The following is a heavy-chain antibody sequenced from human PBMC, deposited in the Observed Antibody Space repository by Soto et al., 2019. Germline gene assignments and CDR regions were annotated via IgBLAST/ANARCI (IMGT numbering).Heavy chain of an antibody. D-gene: IGHD1-1*01. Sequence: GGSLRLSCAASGFTFSSYSMNWVRQAPGKGLEWVSSISSSSSYIYYADSVKGRFTISRDNAKNSLYLQMNSLRAEDTAVYYCAKDLEPDRPLYGMDVWGQGTTVTVSS. V-gene: IGHV3-21*04. CDR3: AKDLEPDRPLYGMDV. CDR1: GFTFSSYS. CDR2: ISSSSSYI. J-gene: IGHJ6*02.